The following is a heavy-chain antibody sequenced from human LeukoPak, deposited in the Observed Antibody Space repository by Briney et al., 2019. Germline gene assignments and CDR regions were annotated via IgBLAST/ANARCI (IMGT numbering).Heavy chain of an antibody. CDR1: GFTVSNNY. D-gene: IGHD3-22*01. CDR3: VRDRRGYYESGGSSARGHAFDI. Sequence: GGSLRLSCAASGFTVSNNYMIWVRQAPGKGLEWVSTIYSGGSTYYADSVKGRFTISRDNSKNTLYLQMNSLRAEDTAVYYCVRDRRGYYESGGSSARGHAFDIWGQGTMVTVSS. J-gene: IGHJ3*02. V-gene: IGHV3-53*01. CDR2: IYSGGST.